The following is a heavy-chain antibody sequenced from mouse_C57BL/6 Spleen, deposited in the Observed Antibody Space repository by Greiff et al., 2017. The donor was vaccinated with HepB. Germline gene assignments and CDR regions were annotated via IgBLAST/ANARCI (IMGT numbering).Heavy chain of an antibody. Sequence: VQLQESGPGLVAPSQSLSITCTVSGFSLTSYAISWVRQPPGKGLEWLGVIWTGGGTNYNSALKSRLSISKDNSKSQVFLKMNSLQTDDTARYYCARNYYYGSSDYFDYWGQGTTLTVSS. J-gene: IGHJ2*01. V-gene: IGHV2-9-1*01. CDR1: GFSLTSYA. CDR3: ARNYYYGSSDYFDY. D-gene: IGHD1-1*01. CDR2: IWTGGGT.